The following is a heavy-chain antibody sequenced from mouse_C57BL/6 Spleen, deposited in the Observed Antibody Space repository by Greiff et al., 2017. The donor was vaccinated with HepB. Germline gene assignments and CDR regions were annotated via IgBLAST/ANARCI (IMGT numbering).Heavy chain of an antibody. J-gene: IGHJ4*01. Sequence: EVKLMESGPELVKPGASVKMSCKASGYTFTDYNMHWVKQSHGKSLEWIGYINPNNGGTSYNQKFKGKATLTVNKSSSTAYMELRSLTSEDSAVYYCARGGLDAMDYWGQGTSVTVSS. CDR2: INPNNGGT. V-gene: IGHV1-22*01. CDR3: ARGGLDAMDY. CDR1: GYTFTDYN.